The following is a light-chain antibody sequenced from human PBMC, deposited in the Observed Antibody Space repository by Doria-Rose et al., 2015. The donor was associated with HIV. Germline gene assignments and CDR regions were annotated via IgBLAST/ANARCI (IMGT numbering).Light chain of an antibody. Sequence: DVQLTQSPSSLSASVGDRVTITCRASQGITSNLNWYQQKAGKAPKLLIFTATTLQSGVPSRFSGGGSGIDFTLTISSLQPEDFATYYCQQTYSFPYSFGQGTKLDIE. CDR1: QGITSN. CDR2: TAT. J-gene: IGKJ2*01. CDR3: QQTYSFPYS. V-gene: IGKV1-39*01.